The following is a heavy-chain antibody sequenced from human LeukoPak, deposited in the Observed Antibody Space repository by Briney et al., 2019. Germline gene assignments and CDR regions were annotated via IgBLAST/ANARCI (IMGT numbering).Heavy chain of an antibody. V-gene: IGHV4-4*02. J-gene: IGHJ4*02. CDR3: AREPYYGSGSFLDY. CDR1: GGSISSSNW. CDR2: IYHSGST. D-gene: IGHD3-10*01. Sequence: PSETLSLTCAVSGGSISSSNWWSWVRQPPGQGLEWIGEIYHSGSTNYNPSLKSRVTTSVDKSKNQFSLKLSSVTAADTAVYYCAREPYYGSGSFLDYWGQGTLVTVSS.